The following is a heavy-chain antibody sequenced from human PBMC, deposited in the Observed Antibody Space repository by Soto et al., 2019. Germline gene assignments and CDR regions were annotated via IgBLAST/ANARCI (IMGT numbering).Heavy chain of an antibody. CDR2: IYPGDSDT. CDR1: GYSFTSYW. CDR3: ATHPHSSGHPHYFDY. J-gene: IGHJ4*02. D-gene: IGHD3-22*01. Sequence: PGESLKISCKGSGYSFTSYWIGWVRQMPGKGLEWMGIIYPGDSDTRYSPSFQGQVTISADKSISTAYLQWSSLKASDTAMYYCATHPHSSGHPHYFDYWGQGTLVTVSS. V-gene: IGHV5-51*01.